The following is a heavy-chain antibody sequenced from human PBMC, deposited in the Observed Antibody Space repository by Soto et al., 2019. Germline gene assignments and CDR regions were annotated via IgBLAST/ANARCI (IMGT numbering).Heavy chain of an antibody. Sequence: GGSLRLSCAASGFTFSSYAMSWVRQAPGKGLEWVSGISGSGGSTYYADSVKGRFTISRDNSKNTLYLQMNSLRAEDTAVYYCAKDRVVVVLAALDYWGQGTLVTVSS. CDR1: GFTFSSYA. D-gene: IGHD2-15*01. V-gene: IGHV3-23*01. J-gene: IGHJ4*02. CDR3: AKDRVVVVLAALDY. CDR2: ISGSGGST.